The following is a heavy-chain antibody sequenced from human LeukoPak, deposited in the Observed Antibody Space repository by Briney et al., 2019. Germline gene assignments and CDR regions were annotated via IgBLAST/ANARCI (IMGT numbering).Heavy chain of an antibody. CDR1: ESRFPSYW. CDR3: SRAYTNVTRVIWGRFDP. CDR2: IYPGDFTT. D-gene: IGHD3-16*01. Sequence: GESLKIPCKGSESRFPSYWIGWVHKIHGKGREWLGIIYPGDFTTRYSPSFQGQVTISADKSINTVYLQWSSLRPWDMATYYCSRAYTNVTRVIWGRFDPWGQGTLVTVYS. J-gene: IGHJ5*02. V-gene: IGHV5-51*07.